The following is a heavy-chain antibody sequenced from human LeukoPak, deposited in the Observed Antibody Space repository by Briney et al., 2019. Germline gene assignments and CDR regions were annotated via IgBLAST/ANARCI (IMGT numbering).Heavy chain of an antibody. Sequence: SETLSLTCTVSGGSISSSSYYWGWIRQPPGKGLEWIGSIYYSGSTYYNPSLKSRVTTSVDTSKNQFSLKLSSVTAADTAVYYCARDRNYYDSSGYYGFGYWGQGTLVTVSS. CDR1: GGSISSSSYY. CDR2: IYYSGST. D-gene: IGHD3-22*01. CDR3: ARDRNYYDSSGYYGFGY. V-gene: IGHV4-39*07. J-gene: IGHJ4*02.